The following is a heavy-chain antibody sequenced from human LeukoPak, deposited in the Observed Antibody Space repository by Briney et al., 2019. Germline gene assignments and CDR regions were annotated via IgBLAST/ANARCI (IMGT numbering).Heavy chain of an antibody. J-gene: IGHJ6*03. CDR2: INPNSGGT. V-gene: IGHV1-2*02. Sequence: ASVKVSCKASGYTFTGYYMHWVRQAPGQGLEWMGWINPNSGGTNYAQKFQGRVTMTRDTSISTAYMELSRLRSDDTAVYYCARDGVAATPNYYYYMDVWGKGTTVTVSS. CDR3: ARDGVAATPNYYYYMDV. CDR1: GYTFTGYY. D-gene: IGHD2-15*01.